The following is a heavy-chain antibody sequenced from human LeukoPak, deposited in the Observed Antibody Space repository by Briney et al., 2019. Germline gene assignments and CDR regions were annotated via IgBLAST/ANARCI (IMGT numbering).Heavy chain of an antibody. CDR3: ARHFPTYYYDSSGYPDY. CDR1: GGSISSSNW. Sequence: SETLSLTCAVSGGSISSSNWWSWVRQPPGKGLEWIGEIYHSGSTNYNPSLKSRVTISVDKSKNQFSLKLSSVTAADTAVYYCARHFPTYYYDSSGYPDYWGQGTLVTVSS. V-gene: IGHV4-4*02. J-gene: IGHJ4*02. CDR2: IYHSGST. D-gene: IGHD3-22*01.